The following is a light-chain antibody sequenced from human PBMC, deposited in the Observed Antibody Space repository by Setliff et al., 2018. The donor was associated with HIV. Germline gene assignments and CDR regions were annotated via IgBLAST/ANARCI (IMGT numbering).Light chain of an antibody. V-gene: IGLV2-11*01. CDR2: DVS. J-gene: IGLJ1*01. Sequence: QSALTQPRSVSGSPGQSVTISCTGTSSDVGGYNYVSWYQHHPGKAPKFMIYDVSKRPSGVPDRFSGSKSGNTASLTISGLQAEDEADYYCCSYVGGYTFGYVFGTGTKVTVL. CDR1: SSDVGGYNY. CDR3: CSYVGGYTFGYV.